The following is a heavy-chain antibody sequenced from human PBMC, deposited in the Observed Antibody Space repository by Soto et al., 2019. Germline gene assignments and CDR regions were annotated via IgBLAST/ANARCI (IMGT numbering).Heavy chain of an antibody. Sequence: GGSLRLSCAVSGFTFSSYSMNWVRQAPGKGLEWVSYISSSSSTIYYADSVRGRFTISRDNAKNSLYLQMNSLRAEDTAVYYCAREEGLLNWFDPWGQGTLVTVSS. D-gene: IGHD1-26*01. CDR3: AREEGLLNWFDP. J-gene: IGHJ5*02. CDR2: ISSSSSTI. CDR1: GFTFSSYS. V-gene: IGHV3-48*01.